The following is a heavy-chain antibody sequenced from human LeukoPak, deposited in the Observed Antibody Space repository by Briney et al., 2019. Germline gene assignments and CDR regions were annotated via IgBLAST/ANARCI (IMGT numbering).Heavy chain of an antibody. CDR2: ISGSGGST. Sequence: GGSLRLSCAASGFTFSSYAMSWVRQAPGKGLEWVSAISGSGGSTYYADSVKGRFTISRDNSKNTLYLQMNSLRAADTAVYYCAKSRRRGYCTNGVCYTSFDYWGQGTLVTVSS. CDR1: GFTFSSYA. V-gene: IGHV3-23*01. J-gene: IGHJ4*02. D-gene: IGHD2-8*01. CDR3: AKSRRRGYCTNGVCYTSFDY.